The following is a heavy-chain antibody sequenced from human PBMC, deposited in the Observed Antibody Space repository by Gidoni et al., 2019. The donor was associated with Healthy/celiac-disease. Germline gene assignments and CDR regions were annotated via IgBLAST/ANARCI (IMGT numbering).Heavy chain of an antibody. CDR2: ISWDGGST. D-gene: IGHD2-21*02. CDR3: AKDIDAYCGGDCFAPFDY. Sequence: EVQLVESGGVVVQPGGSLRISCAASGFTFDDYTMHWVRQGRGKGLEWVALISWDGGSTYYADSVKGRFTISRDNSKNSLYLQMNSLRTEDTALYYCAKDIDAYCGGDCFAPFDYWGQGTLVTVSS. CDR1: GFTFDDYT. J-gene: IGHJ4*02. V-gene: IGHV3-43*01.